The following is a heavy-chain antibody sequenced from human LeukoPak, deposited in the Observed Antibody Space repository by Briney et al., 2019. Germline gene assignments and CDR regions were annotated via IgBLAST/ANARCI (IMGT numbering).Heavy chain of an antibody. D-gene: IGHD6-13*01. Sequence: PGGSLRLSCAASGFTFSSYAMSWVRQAPGKGLEWVSRMGGSGGTTSYADSVQGRFTIPRDKSKNTLYLEMNSLRAEDTAVYYCAKDARSSWKDFFDYWGQGTLVTV. J-gene: IGHJ4*02. CDR1: GFTFSSYA. CDR2: MGGSGGTT. V-gene: IGHV3-23*01. CDR3: AKDARSSWKDFFDY.